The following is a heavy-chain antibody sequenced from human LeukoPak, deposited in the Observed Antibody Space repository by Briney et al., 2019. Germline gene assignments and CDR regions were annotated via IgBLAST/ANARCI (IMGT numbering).Heavy chain of an antibody. D-gene: IGHD5-12*01. Sequence: GGSLRLSCAASGFTFSSYWKSWVRQAPGKGLEWVANIKQDGSEKYYVDSVKGRFTISRDNAKNSLYLQMNSLRAEDTAVYYCAREEVATILYLYYYYGMDVWGQGTTVTVSS. J-gene: IGHJ6*02. V-gene: IGHV3-7*01. CDR3: AREEVATILYLYYYYGMDV. CDR1: GFTFSSYW. CDR2: IKQDGSEK.